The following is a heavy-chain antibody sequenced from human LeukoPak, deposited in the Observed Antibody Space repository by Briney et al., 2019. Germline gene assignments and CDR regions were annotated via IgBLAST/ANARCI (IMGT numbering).Heavy chain of an antibody. CDR2: IIPSDGST. V-gene: IGHV1-46*01. D-gene: IGHD3-10*01. J-gene: IGHJ4*02. Sequence: ASVKVSYKASGYSFTRYFIHWVRQAPGQGLEWMGIIIPSDGSTSYAQKLQGRVTMTRDPSTSTVYMELSSLRSEDTAVYYCARGKVVTMVRAVIITFFDYWGQGTLVTVSS. CDR3: ARGKVVTMVRAVIITFFDY. CDR1: GYSFTRYF.